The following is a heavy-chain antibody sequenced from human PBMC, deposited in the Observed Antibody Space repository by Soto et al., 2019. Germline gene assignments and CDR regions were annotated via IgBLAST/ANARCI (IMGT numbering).Heavy chain of an antibody. CDR3: AKEGEHSSGWANFDY. J-gene: IGHJ4*02. V-gene: IGHV3-23*01. CDR2: ISGSGGST. Sequence: EVQLLESGGGLVQPGGSLRLSCAASGFTFSSYAMSWVRQAPGKGLEWVSAISGSGGSTYYADSVKGRFTISRDNSKNTLSLQMNSLSAEDTAVYYCAKEGEHSSGWANFDYWGQGTLVTVSS. CDR1: GFTFSSYA. D-gene: IGHD6-19*01.